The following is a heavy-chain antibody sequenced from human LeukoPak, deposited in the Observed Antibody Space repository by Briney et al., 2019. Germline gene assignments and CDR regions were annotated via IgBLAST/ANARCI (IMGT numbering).Heavy chain of an antibody. Sequence: GSLRLSCAASGFTFSSYAMHWVRQAPGKGLEWVAVISYDGSNKYYADSVKGRFTISRDNSKNTLYLQMNSLRAEDTAVYYCAKAVGGLWFGELFGPFDYWGQGTLVTVSS. CDR3: AKAVGGLWFGELFGPFDY. J-gene: IGHJ4*02. CDR2: ISYDGSNK. V-gene: IGHV3-30-3*01. D-gene: IGHD3-10*01. CDR1: GFTFSSYA.